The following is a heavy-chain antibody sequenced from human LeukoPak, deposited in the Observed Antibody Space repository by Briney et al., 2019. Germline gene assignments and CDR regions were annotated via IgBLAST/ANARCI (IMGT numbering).Heavy chain of an antibody. CDR1: GFTFDDYA. Sequence: GGSLRLSCAASGFTFDDYAMYWVRQAPGKGLEWVSYISSSSSTIYYADSVKGRFTISRDNAKNSLYLQMNSLRAEDTAVYYCARAFRDVIFDSWGQGTLVTVSS. CDR3: ARAFRDVIFDS. V-gene: IGHV3-48*04. D-gene: IGHD5-24*01. J-gene: IGHJ4*02. CDR2: ISSSSSTI.